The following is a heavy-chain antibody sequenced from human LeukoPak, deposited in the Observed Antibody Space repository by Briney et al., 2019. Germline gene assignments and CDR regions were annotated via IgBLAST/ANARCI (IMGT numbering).Heavy chain of an antibody. CDR3: ARPLTYYYDSNGRYAFEI. V-gene: IGHV1-18*01. CDR2: ISAYNGDT. D-gene: IGHD3-22*01. CDR1: GYRFSSYG. J-gene: IGHJ3*02. Sequence: ASVKVSCKAFGYRFSSYGIIWVRQAPGQGLEWMGWISAYNGDTNSAQKFQGRVTMTTDTSASTAYTELRSLRSDDTAVYYCARPLTYYYDSNGRYAFEIWGQGTMVAVSS.